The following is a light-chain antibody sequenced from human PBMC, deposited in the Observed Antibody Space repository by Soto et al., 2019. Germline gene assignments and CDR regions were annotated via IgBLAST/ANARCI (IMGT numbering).Light chain of an antibody. CDR2: SNN. CDR3: AAWDDSLNALWV. CDR1: SSNIGSNT. Sequence: QAVVTQPLSASGTPGQRVTISCSGSSSNIGSNTVNWYQQLPGTAPKLLIYSNNQRPSGVPDRFSGSKSGTSASLAISGLQSEDEADYYCAAWDDSLNALWVFGGGTKLTVL. J-gene: IGLJ3*02. V-gene: IGLV1-44*01.